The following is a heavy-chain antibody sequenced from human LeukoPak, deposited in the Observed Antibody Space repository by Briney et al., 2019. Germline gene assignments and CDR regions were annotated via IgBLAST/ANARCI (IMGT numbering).Heavy chain of an antibody. Sequence: GESLKISCKGSGYTFTQYWIGWVRQMPGEGLEWMGIIYPSDSDTTYSPSLQGHVTISADKSINTAYLQWSSLKASDTAMYYCARRSGAQGAFEYWGQGTLVTVSS. J-gene: IGHJ4*02. D-gene: IGHD1-26*01. CDR3: ARRSGAQGAFEY. V-gene: IGHV5-51*01. CDR2: IYPSDSDT. CDR1: GYTFTQYW.